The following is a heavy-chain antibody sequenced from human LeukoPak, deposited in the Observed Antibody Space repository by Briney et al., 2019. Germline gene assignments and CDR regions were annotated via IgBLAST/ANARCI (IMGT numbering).Heavy chain of an antibody. D-gene: IGHD1-1*01. CDR1: GGPFSSYA. J-gene: IGHJ6*04. Sequence: SVQVSFKASGGPFSSYAISWVRPAPGQGLEWMGGIIPIFGTANYAQKFQGRVTITADESTSTAYMELSSLRSEDTAVYYCARDRWNDSYYYGMDVWGKGTTVTVSS. CDR2: IIPIFGTA. CDR3: ARDRWNDSYYYGMDV. V-gene: IGHV1-69*01.